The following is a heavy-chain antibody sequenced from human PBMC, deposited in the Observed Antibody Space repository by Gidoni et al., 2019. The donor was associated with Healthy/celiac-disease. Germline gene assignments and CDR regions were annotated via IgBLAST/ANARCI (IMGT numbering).Heavy chain of an antibody. D-gene: IGHD2-2*02. Sequence: QVQLVESGGGVVQPGRSLRLSCPASGLTFSSYGMHWDRQAPGKGLEWVSVISYDGSNKYYADSVKGRFTISRDNSKNTLYQQMNSLRAEDTAVYYCAKECSSTSCYKGFDYWGQGTLVTVSS. CDR2: ISYDGSNK. V-gene: IGHV3-30*18. J-gene: IGHJ4*02. CDR3: AKECSSTSCYKGFDY. CDR1: GLTFSSYG.